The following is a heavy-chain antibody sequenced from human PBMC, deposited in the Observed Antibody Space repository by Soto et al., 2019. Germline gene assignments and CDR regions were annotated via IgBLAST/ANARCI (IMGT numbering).Heavy chain of an antibody. CDR1: GFIFENFG. J-gene: IGHJ4*02. CDR3: AKDRAKQWLAIFDY. Sequence: PGGSLRLSCAASGFIFENFGMSWVRQAPGKGLEWISSISGSGFKKYYADSVKGRFTISRDNSKNTLYLQMNSLRAEDTAVYYCAKDRAKQWLAIFDYWGQGTLVTVSS. CDR2: ISGSGFKK. V-gene: IGHV3-23*01. D-gene: IGHD6-19*01.